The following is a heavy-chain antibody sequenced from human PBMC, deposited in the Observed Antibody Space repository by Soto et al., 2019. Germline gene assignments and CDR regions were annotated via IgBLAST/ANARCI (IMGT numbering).Heavy chain of an antibody. CDR2: IYPGDSDT. J-gene: IGHJ3*01. Sequence: ESLKISCKGSGYSFTSYWIGWVRQMPGKGLEWMGIIYPGDSDTRYSPSFQGQVTISADKSISTAYLQWSSLKASDTAMYYCASFSYYYGSGIDAFDFWGQGTMVPVAS. CDR1: GYSFTSYW. CDR3: ASFSYYYGSGIDAFDF. D-gene: IGHD3-10*01. V-gene: IGHV5-51*01.